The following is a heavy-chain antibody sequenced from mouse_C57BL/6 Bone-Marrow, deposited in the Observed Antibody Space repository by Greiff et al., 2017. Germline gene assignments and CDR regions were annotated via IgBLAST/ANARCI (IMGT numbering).Heavy chain of an antibody. CDR1: GFTFSSYA. Sequence: EVNVVESGGGLVKPGGSLKLSCAASGFTFSSYAMSWVRQTPEKRLEWVATISDGGSYTYYPDNVKGRFTISRDNAKNNLYLQMSHLKSEDKAMYYCARDRRAYYSNWNYFDYWGQGTTLTVSS. CDR3: ARDRRAYYSNWNYFDY. V-gene: IGHV5-4*01. J-gene: IGHJ2*01. D-gene: IGHD2-5*01. CDR2: ISDGGSYT.